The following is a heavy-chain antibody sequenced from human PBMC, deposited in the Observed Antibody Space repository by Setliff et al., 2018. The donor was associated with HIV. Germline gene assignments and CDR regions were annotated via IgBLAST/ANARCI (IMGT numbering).Heavy chain of an antibody. V-gene: IGHV4-31*03. Sequence: SETLSVTCTVSGGSITSGGDSWSWIRQHPGKGLKWIGYISYSGITYYDPSLKSRLTMSVDTSNNQFSLKLSSATAADTAVYYCARVLGVRRDYYDSSAPLRAAFDIWGQGTMVTVSS. J-gene: IGHJ3*02. CDR1: GGSITSGGDS. D-gene: IGHD3-22*01. CDR2: ISYSGIT. CDR3: ARVLGVRRDYYDSSAPLRAAFDI.